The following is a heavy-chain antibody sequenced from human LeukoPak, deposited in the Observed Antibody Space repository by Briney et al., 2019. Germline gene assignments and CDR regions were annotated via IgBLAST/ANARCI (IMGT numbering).Heavy chain of an antibody. Sequence: GESLKISCKGSGYSFTSYWIGWVRQMPGKGLEWMGIIYPGDSDTRYSPSFQGQVTISADKSISTAYLQWSSLKASDTAMYYCARLGEYLYYYYYGMDVWGQGTTVTVSS. J-gene: IGHJ6*02. V-gene: IGHV5-51*01. CDR3: ARLGEYLYYYYYGMDV. CDR2: IYPGDSDT. CDR1: GYSFTSYW. D-gene: IGHD2-2*01.